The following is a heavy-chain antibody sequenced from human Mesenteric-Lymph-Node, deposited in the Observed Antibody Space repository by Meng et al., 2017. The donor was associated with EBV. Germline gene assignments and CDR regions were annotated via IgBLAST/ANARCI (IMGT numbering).Heavy chain of an antibody. Sequence: QVILVECGCAVVSPGRSLRLSCATSGFTFNAYYMSWIRQAPGKGLEWISYIISSGSTTYYADSVKGRFTISRDTAKISLYLQMNSLRDEDTAIYYCARTPPGYFDYWGQGTLVTVSS. V-gene: IGHV3-11*01. CDR3: ARTPPGYFDY. J-gene: IGHJ4*02. CDR2: IISSGSTT. CDR1: GFTFNAYY. D-gene: IGHD1-1*01.